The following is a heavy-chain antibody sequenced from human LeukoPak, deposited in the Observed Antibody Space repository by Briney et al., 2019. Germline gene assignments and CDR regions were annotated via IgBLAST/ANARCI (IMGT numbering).Heavy chain of an antibody. Sequence: GRSLRLSCAASGFTFSNSAIHWVRQAPGKGLEWVAVISSDGSNKYYADSVKGRFTISRDNSKGTLYVQINSLRDEDTAVYYCARAQGHSAYWWTLDYWGQGTLVTVSS. CDR3: ARAQGHSAYWWTLDY. V-gene: IGHV3-30-3*01. J-gene: IGHJ4*02. D-gene: IGHD5-12*01. CDR2: ISSDGSNK. CDR1: GFTFSNSA.